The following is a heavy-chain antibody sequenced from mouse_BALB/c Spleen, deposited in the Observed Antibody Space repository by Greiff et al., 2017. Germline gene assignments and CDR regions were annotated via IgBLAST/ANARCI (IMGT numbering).Heavy chain of an antibody. J-gene: IGHJ4*01. V-gene: IGHV5-4*02. D-gene: IGHD2-14*01. CDR3: ARDRYYRYDGYAMDY. CDR2: ISDGGSYT. CDR1: GFTFSDYY. Sequence: EVQLVESGGGLVKPGVSLKLSCAASGFTFSDYYMYWVRQTPEKRLEWVATISDGGSYTYYPDSVKGRFTISRDNAKNNLYLQMSSLKSEDTAMYYCARDRYYRYDGYAMDYWGQGTSVTVSS.